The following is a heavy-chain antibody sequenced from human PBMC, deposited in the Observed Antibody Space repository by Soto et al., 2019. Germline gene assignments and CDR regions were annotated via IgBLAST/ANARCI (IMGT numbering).Heavy chain of an antibody. CDR3: AKEVGQLERPGRFDP. D-gene: IGHD1-1*01. CDR1: GFTFSSYG. CDR2: ISYDGSNK. V-gene: IGHV3-30*18. J-gene: IGHJ5*02. Sequence: GSLRLSCAASGFTFSSYGMHWVRQAPGKGLEWVAVISYDGSNKYYADSVKGRFTISRDNSKNTLYLQMNSLRAEDTAVYYCAKEVGQLERPGRFDPWGQGTLVTVSS.